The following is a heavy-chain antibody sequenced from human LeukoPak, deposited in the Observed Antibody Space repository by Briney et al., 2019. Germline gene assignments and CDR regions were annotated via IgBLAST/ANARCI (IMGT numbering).Heavy chain of an antibody. CDR2: ISPYNGNT. D-gene: IGHD3-22*01. V-gene: IGHV1-18*01. CDR1: GYDFTSVG. Sequence: ASVKVSCKASGYDFTSVGITWVRQAPGQGLEWMGWISPYNGNTRYVQKLQGRVTMTTDTSTSTAYMELRSLRFDDTAVYYCARDDYYDSSAYRENPFDVWGQGTMVTVSS. CDR3: ARDDYYDSSAYRENPFDV. J-gene: IGHJ3*01.